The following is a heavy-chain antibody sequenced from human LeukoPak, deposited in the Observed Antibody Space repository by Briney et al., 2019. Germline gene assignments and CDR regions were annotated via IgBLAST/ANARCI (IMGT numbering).Heavy chain of an antibody. Sequence: ASVKVSCKASGYTFTSFGISWVRQAPGQGLEWMGWISAYNGNTNYAQKLQGRVTMTTDTSTSTAYMELRSLRSDDTAVYYCARALSGSGRVYYYYGMDVWGNGSTVTVSS. CDR2: ISAYNGNT. CDR3: ARALSGSGRVYYYYGMDV. D-gene: IGHD3-10*01. CDR1: GYTFTSFG. J-gene: IGHJ6*04. V-gene: IGHV1-18*04.